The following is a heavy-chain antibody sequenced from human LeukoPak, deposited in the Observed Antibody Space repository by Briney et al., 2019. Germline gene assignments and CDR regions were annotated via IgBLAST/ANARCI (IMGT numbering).Heavy chain of an antibody. V-gene: IGHV4-59*01. J-gene: IGHJ4*02. CDR2: IYYTGST. Sequence: KVSETLSLTCPVSGGPIRSYYWTWIRQPPGKGLEWSGHIYYTGSTTYNPSLKSRVTISVDTSKNQFSLKLTSVTAADTAVYYCARGPAAGIDTGHYDYWGQGTLVTVSS. CDR1: GGPIRSYY. D-gene: IGHD6-13*01. CDR3: ARGPAAGIDTGHYDY.